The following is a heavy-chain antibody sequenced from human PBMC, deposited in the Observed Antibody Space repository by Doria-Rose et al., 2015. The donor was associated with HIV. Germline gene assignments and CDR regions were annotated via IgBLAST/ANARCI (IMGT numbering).Heavy chain of an antibody. CDR1: FIFSSHG. Sequence: FIFSSHGMQWVRQAPGKGLEWVAFIRYDGSNKYYADSVKGRFTIPRDNSKKTLYLQMNRLTAEDTAVYYCAKTSGSSLDYWGQGTLVTVSS. CDR3: AKTSGSSLDY. V-gene: IGHV3-30*02. CDR2: IRYDGSNK. J-gene: IGHJ4*02. D-gene: IGHD3-10*01.